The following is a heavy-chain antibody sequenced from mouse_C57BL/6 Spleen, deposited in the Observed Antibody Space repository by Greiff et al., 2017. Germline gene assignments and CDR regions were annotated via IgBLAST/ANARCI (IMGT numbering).Heavy chain of an antibody. CDR3: ARNPYGSSFYWYFDV. V-gene: IGHV2-9-1*01. D-gene: IGHD1-1*01. J-gene: IGHJ1*03. CDR2: IWTGGGT. CDR1: GFSLTSYA. Sequence: VKLMESGPGLVAPSQSLSITCTVSGFSLTSYAISWVRQPPGKGLEWLGVIWTGGGTNYNSALKSRLSISKDNSKSQVFLKMNSLQTDDTARYYCARNPYGSSFYWYFDVWGTGTTVTVSS.